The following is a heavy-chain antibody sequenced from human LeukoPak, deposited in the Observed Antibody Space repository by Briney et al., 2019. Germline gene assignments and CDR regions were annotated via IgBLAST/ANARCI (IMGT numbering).Heavy chain of an antibody. CDR3: ARGSYGSNWSDP. CDR2: IYYSGST. D-gene: IGHD5-18*01. V-gene: IGHV4-59*01. Sequence: SETLSLTCTVSGGSISSYYWSWIRQPPGKGLEWIGYIYYSGSTNYNPSLKSRVTISVDTSKNQFSLKLSSVTAADTAVYYCARGSYGSNWSDPWGQGTLVTVSS. J-gene: IGHJ5*02. CDR1: GGSISSYY.